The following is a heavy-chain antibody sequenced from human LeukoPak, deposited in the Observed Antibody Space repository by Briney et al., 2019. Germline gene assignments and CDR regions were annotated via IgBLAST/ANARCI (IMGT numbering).Heavy chain of an antibody. J-gene: IGHJ4*02. CDR1: GYTFTAYY. CDR3: TREVSIPKIVVVPAATNY. D-gene: IGHD2-2*01. Sequence: ASVKVSCKVSGYTFTAYYIHWVRQAPGQGLEWKGRINPTVVAQTMQGRVTMTRDTSISTAYMELSRMRSDDTAVYYCTREVSIPKIVVVPAATNYWGQGTLVTVSS. V-gene: IGHV1-2*06. CDR2: INPTVVA.